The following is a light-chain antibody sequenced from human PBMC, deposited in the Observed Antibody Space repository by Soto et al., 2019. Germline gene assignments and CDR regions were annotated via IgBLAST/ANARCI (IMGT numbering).Light chain of an antibody. CDR1: QNIDNY. CDR3: QHTYNSPET. Sequence: DIQMTQSPSSLSASVGDRVTITCRARQNIDNYLNWFQQKPGNPPKLLIYAASILQSGVPSRFSGRGSGTDFTLTISSLQPEDFATYYCQHTYNSPETFGQGTKVEI. J-gene: IGKJ1*01. V-gene: IGKV1-39*01. CDR2: AAS.